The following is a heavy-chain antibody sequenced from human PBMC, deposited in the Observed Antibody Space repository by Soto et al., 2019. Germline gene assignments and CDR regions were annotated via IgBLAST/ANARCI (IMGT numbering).Heavy chain of an antibody. Sequence: VQLVESGGGVVQPGRSLRLSCAASGFTFSSYGMHWVRQAPGKGLEWVAVIWYDGSNKYYADSVKGRFTISRDNSKNTLYLQMNSLRAEDTAVYYCARGGSDTALAMYYFDYWGQGTLVTVSS. J-gene: IGHJ4*02. CDR1: GFTFSSYG. V-gene: IGHV3-33*01. D-gene: IGHD5-18*01. CDR2: IWYDGSNK. CDR3: ARGGSDTALAMYYFDY.